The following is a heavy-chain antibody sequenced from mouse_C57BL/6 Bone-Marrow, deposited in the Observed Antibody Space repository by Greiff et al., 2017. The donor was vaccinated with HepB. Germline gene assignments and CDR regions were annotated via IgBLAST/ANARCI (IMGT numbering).Heavy chain of an antibody. J-gene: IGHJ3*01. CDR1: GYTFTGYW. CDR3: ARDGYYVFAY. V-gene: IGHV1-9*01. D-gene: IGHD2-3*01. Sequence: VQLQQSGAELMKPGASVKLSCKASGYTFTGYWIEWVKQRPGHGLEWIGEILTGSGNTKYNEKFKGKATLTADTSSSTAYMQLSSLTSEDSAVYYCARDGYYVFAYWGQGTLVTVSA. CDR2: ILTGSGNT.